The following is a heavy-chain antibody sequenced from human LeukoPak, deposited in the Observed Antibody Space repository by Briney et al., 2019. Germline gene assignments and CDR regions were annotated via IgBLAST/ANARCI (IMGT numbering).Heavy chain of an antibody. CDR1: GGFITSGTYY. Sequence: SETLSLTCSVSGGFITSGTYYWGWIRQPPGKGLEWIGSFYNSGSTYYNPSLKSRVTISVDTSKNQFSLKLTSVTAADTAVYYCVLMPGYWGQGTLVTVSS. CDR3: VLMPGY. V-gene: IGHV4-39*01. D-gene: IGHD2-2*01. CDR2: FYNSGST. J-gene: IGHJ4*02.